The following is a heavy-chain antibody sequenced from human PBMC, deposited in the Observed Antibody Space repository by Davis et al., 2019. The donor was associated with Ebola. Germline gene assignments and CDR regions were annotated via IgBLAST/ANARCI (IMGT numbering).Heavy chain of an antibody. CDR1: GFVFRTYA. V-gene: IGHV3-23*01. Sequence: GGSLRLSCAASGFVFRTYAMSWVRQAPGKGLEWVSSISNSGADTYYADSVRGRFTISRDHSKNTLYLQMNSLRAEDTAVYYCSKDVNKAGWCDAFDIWGQGTMVTVSS. D-gene: IGHD6-13*01. J-gene: IGHJ3*02. CDR2: ISNSGADT. CDR3: SKDVNKAGWCDAFDI.